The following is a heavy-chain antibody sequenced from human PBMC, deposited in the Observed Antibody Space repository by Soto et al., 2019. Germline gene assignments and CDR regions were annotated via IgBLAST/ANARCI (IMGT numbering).Heavy chain of an antibody. CDR1: GYTFTNYG. D-gene: IGHD3-9*01. Sequence: ASVKVSCKASGYTFTNYGISWVRQAPGQGLEWMGWISPYNGNTNYAQKLQGRVTMTTDTSTTTAYMELRSLRSDDTAVYYCASVTPAKHYDILTGYSPGAFDIWGQGTMVTVSS. V-gene: IGHV1-18*01. CDR3: ASVTPAKHYDILTGYSPGAFDI. J-gene: IGHJ3*02. CDR2: ISPYNGNT.